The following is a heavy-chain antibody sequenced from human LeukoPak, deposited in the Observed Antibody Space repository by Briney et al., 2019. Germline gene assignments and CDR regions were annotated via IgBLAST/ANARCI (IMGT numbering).Heavy chain of an antibody. CDR3: ARDPISGSYYYYYGMDV. Sequence: GGSLRLSCAASGFTFSSYWMSWVRQAPGKGLEWVANIKQDGSEKYYVDSVKGRFTISRDNAKNSLYLQMNSLRAEDTAVYYCARDPISGSYYYYYGMDVWGQGTTVTVSS. CDR1: GFTFSSYW. J-gene: IGHJ6*02. V-gene: IGHV3-7*01. CDR2: IKQDGSEK. D-gene: IGHD3-22*01.